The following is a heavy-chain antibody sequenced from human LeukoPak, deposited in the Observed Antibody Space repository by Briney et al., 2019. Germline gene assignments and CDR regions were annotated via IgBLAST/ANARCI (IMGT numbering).Heavy chain of an antibody. D-gene: IGHD2-2*01. J-gene: IGHJ4*02. CDR3: ARAFPATYYFDY. CDR1: GGSFSGYY. CDR2: INHSGST. V-gene: IGHV4-34*01. Sequence: SETLSPTCAVYGGSFSGYYWSWIRQPPGKGLEWIGEINHSGSTNYNPSLKSRVTISVDTSKNQFSLKLSSVTAADTAVYYCARAFPATYYFDYWGQGTLVTVSS.